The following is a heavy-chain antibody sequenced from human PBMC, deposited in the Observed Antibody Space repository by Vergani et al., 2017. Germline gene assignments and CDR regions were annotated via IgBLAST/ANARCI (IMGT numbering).Heavy chain of an antibody. Sequence: QVQLVQSGAAVKKPGASVKVSCKASGYAFTSHHLQWVRQAPGQGFEWMGIINPSDGTTSYAQRFQGRVTLTRDTSTSTVYMELRSLRSDDTAIYYCALYGVKPNSNWFDPWGQGTLVSVSS. V-gene: IGHV1-46*01. J-gene: IGHJ5*02. D-gene: IGHD1-14*01. CDR3: ALYGVKPNSNWFDP. CDR2: INPSDGTT. CDR1: GYAFTSHH.